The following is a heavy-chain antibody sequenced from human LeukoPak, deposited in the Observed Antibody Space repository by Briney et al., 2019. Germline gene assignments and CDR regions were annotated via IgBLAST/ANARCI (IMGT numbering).Heavy chain of an antibody. D-gene: IGHD3-22*01. Sequence: SETLSLTCTVSGDSISSSSYYWGWIRQPPGKGLEWIGSISYSGSMYYNPSLKSRVTISVDTSKNQFSLKLSSVTTADTAVYYCARRSGSGYYFFDYWGQGTLVTVSS. J-gene: IGHJ4*02. V-gene: IGHV4-39*01. CDR2: ISYSGSM. CDR1: GDSISSSSYY. CDR3: ARRSGSGYYFFDY.